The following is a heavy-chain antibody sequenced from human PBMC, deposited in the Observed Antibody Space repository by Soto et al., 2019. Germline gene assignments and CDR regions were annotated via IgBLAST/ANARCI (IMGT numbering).Heavy chain of an antibody. D-gene: IGHD1-26*01. CDR1: GFTFSSYG. Sequence: QVQLVESGGCVVQPGRSLRLSCAASGFTFSSYGMHWVRQAPGKGLKWVAVISYDGSNKYYADSVKGRFTISRDNSKNMLYLQMNSLRAEDTAVYYCAKDARGWELLRRHYFDYWGQGTLVTVSS. CDR2: ISYDGSNK. J-gene: IGHJ4*02. CDR3: AKDARGWELLRRHYFDY. V-gene: IGHV3-30*18.